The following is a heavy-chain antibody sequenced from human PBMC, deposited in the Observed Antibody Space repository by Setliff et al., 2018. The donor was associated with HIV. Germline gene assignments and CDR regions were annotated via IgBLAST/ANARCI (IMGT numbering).Heavy chain of an antibody. CDR1: GGSISRRSPYY. V-gene: IGHV4-39*01. J-gene: IGHJ5*02. CDR2: ISYSGSA. D-gene: IGHD1-20*01. Sequence: SETLSLTCSVSGGSISRRSPYYWGWIRQPPGKGLEWIGGISYSGSAYYNPSLKSRVTISVDTSNNQFFLKLTSVTAADTALYYCARSDPVDNWNPTLKWFDPWGQGTLVTVSS. CDR3: ARSDPVDNWNPTLKWFDP.